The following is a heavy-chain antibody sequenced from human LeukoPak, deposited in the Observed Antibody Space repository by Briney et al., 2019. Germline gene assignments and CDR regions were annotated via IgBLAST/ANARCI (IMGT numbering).Heavy chain of an antibody. D-gene: IGHD6-13*01. CDR2: ISGSGGST. V-gene: IGHV3-23*01. CDR1: GFTFSSYA. Sequence: GGSLRLSCAASGFTFSSYAMSWVRQAPGKGLEWVSTISGSGGSTYYADSVKGRFTISRDNSKNTLYLQMNSLRAEDTAVYYCARNSSWYYFDYWGQGTLVTVSS. J-gene: IGHJ4*02. CDR3: ARNSSWYYFDY.